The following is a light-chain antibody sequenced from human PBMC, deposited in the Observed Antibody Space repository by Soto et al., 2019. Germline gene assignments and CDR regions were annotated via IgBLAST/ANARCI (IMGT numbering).Light chain of an antibody. CDR2: GAS. CDR1: QGISSW. CDR3: QQGYSNPIT. Sequence: DIQMTQSPSSLSASVGDRVTITCRASQGISSWLAWYQQKPGKAPKLLIYGASTLQSGVPSRFSGSGSGTDFILTITSLQREDFATYYCQQGYSNPITFGQGTRLEIK. V-gene: IGKV1-12*01. J-gene: IGKJ5*01.